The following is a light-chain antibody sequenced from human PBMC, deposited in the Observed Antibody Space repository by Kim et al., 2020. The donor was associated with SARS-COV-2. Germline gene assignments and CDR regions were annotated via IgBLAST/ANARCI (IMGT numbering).Light chain of an antibody. J-gene: IGLJ2*01. CDR2: LISDGSH. CDR3: QTWGTGVVV. Sequence: ASVKRTCTLSSGHSSYAIAWHQQQPEKGPRYVMKLISDGSHSKGDGIPDRFSGSSSGAERYLTITSLQSEDEADYYCQTWGTGVVVFGGGTQLTVL. CDR1: SGHSSYA. V-gene: IGLV4-69*01.